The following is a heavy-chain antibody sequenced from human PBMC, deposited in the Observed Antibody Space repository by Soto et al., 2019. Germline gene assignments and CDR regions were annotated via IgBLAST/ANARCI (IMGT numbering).Heavy chain of an antibody. D-gene: IGHD3-3*01. V-gene: IGHV3-30-3*01. J-gene: IGHJ4*02. CDR2: ISYDGNNK. CDR3: AREGLESYYFDY. CDR1: GFTFNNYT. Sequence: CLRLSCAASGFTFNNYTMHWVRQAPGKGLEWVTIISYDGNNKYYADSVKGRFTISRDNSKNTLYLQMSSLRADATAVYYCAREGLESYYFDYWGQGAPVTVSS.